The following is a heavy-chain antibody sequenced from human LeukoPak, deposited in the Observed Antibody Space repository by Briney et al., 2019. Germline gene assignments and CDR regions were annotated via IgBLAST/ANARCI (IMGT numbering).Heavy chain of an antibody. Sequence: ASVKVSCKASGYTFTSYAMHWVRQAPGQRLEWMGWINAGNGNTKYSQKFQGRVTITRDTSASTAYMELSSLRSEDTAAYYCAFQQLAGYYYYGMDVWGQGTTVTVSS. CDR3: AFQQLAGYYYYGMDV. D-gene: IGHD6-6*01. J-gene: IGHJ6*02. V-gene: IGHV1-3*01. CDR1: GYTFTSYA. CDR2: INAGNGNT.